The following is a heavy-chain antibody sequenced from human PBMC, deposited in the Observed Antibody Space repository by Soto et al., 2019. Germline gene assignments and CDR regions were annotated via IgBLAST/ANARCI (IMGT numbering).Heavy chain of an antibody. J-gene: IGHJ5*02. D-gene: IGHD6-13*01. CDR1: GFTFSSYG. Sequence: GGSLRLSCAASGFTFSSYGMHWVRQAPGKGLEWVAVISYDGSNKYYADSVKGRFTISRDNSKNTLYLQMNSLKAEDTAVYYCAKGAIAAAGPHNWFDPWGQGTLVTVSS. CDR3: AKGAIAAAGPHNWFDP. CDR2: ISYDGSNK. V-gene: IGHV3-30*18.